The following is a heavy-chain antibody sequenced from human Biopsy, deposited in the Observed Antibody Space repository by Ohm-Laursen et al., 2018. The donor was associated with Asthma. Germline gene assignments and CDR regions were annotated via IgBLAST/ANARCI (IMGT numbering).Heavy chain of an antibody. V-gene: IGHV3-9*01. CDR2: VSWNSGSI. Sequence: SLRLSCLASGFTFDDYAMHWVRQAPGKGLEWVSGVSWNSGSIDYADSVKGRFTISRDNSKNTLSLQMNSLTAEDTAVYYCAREGVAGTHIEDWGQGTLVTVSS. D-gene: IGHD6-19*01. J-gene: IGHJ4*02. CDR3: AREGVAGTHIED. CDR1: GFTFDDYA.